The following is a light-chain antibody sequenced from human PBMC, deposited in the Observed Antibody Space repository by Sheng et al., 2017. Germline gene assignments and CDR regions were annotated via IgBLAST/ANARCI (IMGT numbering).Light chain of an antibody. V-gene: IGLV3-1*01. CDR1: KLGDKY. CDR3: QVWDSTSDHVV. Sequence: SYELTQPPSVSVSPGQTASITCSGDKLGDKYACWYQQKPGQSPVLVIYQDSKRPSGIPERFSGSNSGNMATLTITGVEAGDEGDYYCQVWDSTSDHVVFGGGTDLTVL. CDR2: QDS. J-gene: IGLJ2*01.